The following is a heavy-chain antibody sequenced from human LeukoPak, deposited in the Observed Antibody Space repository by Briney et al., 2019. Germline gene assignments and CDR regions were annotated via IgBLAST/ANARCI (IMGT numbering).Heavy chain of an antibody. CDR1: GFTFSSYG. D-gene: IGHD6-19*01. CDR3: AKDSTEGLPVAELN. J-gene: IGHJ4*02. CDR2: IWYDGSNK. V-gene: IGHV3-33*06. Sequence: PGRSLRLSCAASGFTFSSYGMHWVRQAPGKGLEWVAVIWYDGSNKYYADSVKGRFTISRDNSKNTLYLQMNSLRAEDTAVYYCAKDSTEGLPVAELNWGQGTLVTVSS.